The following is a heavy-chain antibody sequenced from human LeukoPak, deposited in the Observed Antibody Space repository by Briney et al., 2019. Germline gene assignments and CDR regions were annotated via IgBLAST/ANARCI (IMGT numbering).Heavy chain of an antibody. CDR1: GFTFNDYY. D-gene: IGHD3-22*01. J-gene: IGHJ4*02. Sequence: GGSLRLSCAASGFTFNDYYMNWIRQAPGKGLEWVSYISRSGTPIYYADSVKGRFTISRDNARNSLHLQMNSLRAEDTAVYYCAREWAGGDSSAYTPFDYWGQGTLVTVSS. V-gene: IGHV3-11*04. CDR3: AREWAGGDSSAYTPFDY. CDR2: ISRSGTPI.